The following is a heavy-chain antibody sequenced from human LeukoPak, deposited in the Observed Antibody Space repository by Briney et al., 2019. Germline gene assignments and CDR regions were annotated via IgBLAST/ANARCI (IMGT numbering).Heavy chain of an antibody. D-gene: IGHD6-13*01. J-gene: IGHJ4*02. Sequence: GGSLRLSCAASGFTFSSYSMNWVRQAPGKGLEWVSSISSSSSYIYYADSVKGRFTISRDNAKKSLYLQMNSLRAEDTAVYYCARDRVRSSPGEFDYWGQGTLVTVSS. CDR3: ARDRVRSSPGEFDY. CDR1: GFTFSSYS. V-gene: IGHV3-21*01. CDR2: ISSSSSYI.